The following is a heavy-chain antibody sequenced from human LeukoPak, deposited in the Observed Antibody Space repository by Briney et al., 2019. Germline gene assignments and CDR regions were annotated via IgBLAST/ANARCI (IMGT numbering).Heavy chain of an antibody. J-gene: IGHJ4*02. CDR1: GFTFSTYW. D-gene: IGHD3-9*01. Sequence: GGSLRLSCAASGFTFSTYWMHWVRQAPGKGLMWVSRIRPEGTTTAYADSVKGRFTISRDNAKNTLFLQMNSLSAEDTAVYYCARDLDWILFDYWGQGTLVTVSS. CDR2: IRPEGTTT. V-gene: IGHV3-74*03. CDR3: ARDLDWILFDY.